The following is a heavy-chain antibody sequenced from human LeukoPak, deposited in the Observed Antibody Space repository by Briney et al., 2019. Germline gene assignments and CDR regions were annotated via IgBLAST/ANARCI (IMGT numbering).Heavy chain of an antibody. V-gene: IGHV3-7*01. CDR2: IKEDGSEQ. Sequence: GGSLRLSCAVSGFTFSNYWMSWVRQAPGKGLEWVANIKEDGSEQYYVDSVKGRFIISRDNAKNSLYLQMNSLRAEDTAVYYCARDQRYFDWLPPTHDAFDIWGQGTMVTVSS. CDR1: GFTFSNYW. CDR3: ARDQRYFDWLPPTHDAFDI. J-gene: IGHJ3*02. D-gene: IGHD3-9*01.